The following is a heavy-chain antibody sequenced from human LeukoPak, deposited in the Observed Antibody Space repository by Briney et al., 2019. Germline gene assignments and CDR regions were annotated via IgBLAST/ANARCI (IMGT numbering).Heavy chain of an antibody. CDR3: ARSWDARLNFDY. J-gene: IGHJ4*02. Sequence: GGSLRLSCAASGFTFSSYAMSWVRQAPGKGLEWVSVIYSGGSTFYADSVKGRSTISRDNSKNTLWLQMNSLRAEDTAVYYCARSWDARLNFDYWGQGTLVTVSS. V-gene: IGHV3-66*02. D-gene: IGHD1-26*01. CDR2: IYSGGST. CDR1: GFTFSSYA.